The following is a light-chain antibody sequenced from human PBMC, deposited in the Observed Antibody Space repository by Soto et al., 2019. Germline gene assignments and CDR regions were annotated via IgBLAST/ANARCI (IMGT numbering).Light chain of an antibody. CDR2: LGS. Sequence: IVMTQSPLSLPVTPGEPASISCRSSQSLLHSNGYNYLDWYLQKPGQSPQLLIYLGSNRASGVPDRFSGSGSGTDFTLKISRVEAEDVVVYSRMHALQTSQTFGQGTKV. J-gene: IGKJ1*01. CDR3: MHALQTSQT. CDR1: QSLLHSNGYNY. V-gene: IGKV2-28*01.